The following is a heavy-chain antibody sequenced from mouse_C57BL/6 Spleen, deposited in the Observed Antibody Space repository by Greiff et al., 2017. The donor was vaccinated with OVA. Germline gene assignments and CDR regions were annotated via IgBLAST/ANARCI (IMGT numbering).Heavy chain of an antibody. CDR3: TTNMGLRRYY. Sequence: EVQLQQSGAELVRPGASVKLSCTASGFNIKDDYMHWVKQRPEQGLEWIGWIDPENGDTEYASKFQGKATITADTSSNTAYLQLSSLTSEDTAVYYCTTNMGLRRYYWGQGTTLTVSS. J-gene: IGHJ2*01. D-gene: IGHD2-4*01. V-gene: IGHV14-4*01. CDR1: GFNIKDDY. CDR2: IDPENGDT.